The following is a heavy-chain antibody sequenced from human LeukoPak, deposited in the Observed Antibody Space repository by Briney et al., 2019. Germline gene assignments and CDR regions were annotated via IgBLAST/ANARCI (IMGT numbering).Heavy chain of an antibody. CDR1: GFSFSTYW. Sequence: GGSLRLSCAASGFSFSTYWMSWVRQTPEKGLEFVANIDQGGSVRNYIDSLKGRCTIYRDNAKKSLYLEINSLRADDTDVYYCARDPESSSFDLWGRGALVTVSS. V-gene: IGHV3-7*01. CDR3: ARDPESSSFDL. D-gene: IGHD6-13*01. J-gene: IGHJ4*02. CDR2: IDQGGSVR.